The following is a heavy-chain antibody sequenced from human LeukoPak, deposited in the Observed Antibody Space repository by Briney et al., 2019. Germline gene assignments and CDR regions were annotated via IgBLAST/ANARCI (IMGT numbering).Heavy chain of an antibody. D-gene: IGHD1-26*01. CDR2: IYHSGST. CDR1: GYSISSGYY. J-gene: IGHJ4*02. CDR3: ARVEWELHHPLYSGFDY. V-gene: IGHV4-38-2*02. Sequence: PSETLSLTCTVSGYSISSGYYWGWIRPPPGKGLEWIGSIYHSGSTYYNPSLKSRVTISVDTSKNQFSLKLSSVTAADTAVCYCARVEWELHHPLYSGFDYWGQGTLVTVSS.